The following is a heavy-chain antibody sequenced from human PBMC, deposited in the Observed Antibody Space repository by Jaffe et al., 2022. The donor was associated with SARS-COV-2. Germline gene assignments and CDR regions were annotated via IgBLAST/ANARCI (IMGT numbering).Heavy chain of an antibody. CDR2: INSGNGDT. V-gene: IGHV1-3*01. CDR3: ARVGGAYSRSDH. D-gene: IGHD6-6*01. Sequence: QVQLMQSGAELKNPGASVKVSCKASGYSFSSFAMNWVRQAPGQSLEWMGWINSGNGDTKYSQKFQGRVAITRDTSARTAYMELSSLKIEDTAVYYCARVGGAYSRSDHWGQGTLVTVSS. J-gene: IGHJ4*02. CDR1: GYSFSSFA.